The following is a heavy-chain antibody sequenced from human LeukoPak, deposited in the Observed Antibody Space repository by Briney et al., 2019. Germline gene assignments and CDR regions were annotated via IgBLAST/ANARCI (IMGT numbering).Heavy chain of an antibody. J-gene: IGHJ4*02. CDR2: IHSSGNT. CDR1: GFSISTYY. D-gene: IGHD4-23*01. Sequence: SEPLSLTCTVSGFSISTYYWRWFRQPAGKGLEWIGRIHSSGNTNYNPSLQSRVSLSIDTSQNQFSLRLTSLTAADTAVYFCARDVGKAYWGQGLLAIVSS. V-gene: IGHV4-4*07. CDR3: ARDVGKAY.